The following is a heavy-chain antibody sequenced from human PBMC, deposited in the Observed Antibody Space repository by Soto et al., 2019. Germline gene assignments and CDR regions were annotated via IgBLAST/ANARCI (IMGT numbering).Heavy chain of an antibody. D-gene: IGHD2-2*01. CDR1: GGSISSGGYY. CDR3: ARGGVVVPAANNWFDP. CDR2: IYYSGST. Sequence: PSETLSLTCTVSGGSISSGGYYWSWIRQHPGKGLEWIGHIYYSGSTYYNPSLKSRVTISVDTSKNQFSLKLSSVAAADTAVYYCARGGVVVPAANNWFDPWGQGTLVTVSS. V-gene: IGHV4-31*03. J-gene: IGHJ5*02.